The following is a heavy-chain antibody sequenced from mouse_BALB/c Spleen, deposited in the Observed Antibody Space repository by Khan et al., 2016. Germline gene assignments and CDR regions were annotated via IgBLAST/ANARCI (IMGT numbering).Heavy chain of an antibody. CDR1: GFNIKDTF. CDR2: IDPANGNT. CDR3: ASRGPIYYSGRTYDY. V-gene: IGHV14-3*02. J-gene: IGHJ2*01. D-gene: IGHD1-1*01. Sequence: VQLQQPGAELVKPGASVKLSCTASGFNIKDTFMHWVKQRPEQGLEWIGRIDPANGNTRYDPKFQGKATITADTSSNTAYLQLSSLTSEDTAVYYSASRGPIYYSGRTYDYWGHGTTLTVSS.